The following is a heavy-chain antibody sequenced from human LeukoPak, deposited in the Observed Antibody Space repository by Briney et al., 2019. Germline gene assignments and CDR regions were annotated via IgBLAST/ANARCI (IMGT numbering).Heavy chain of an antibody. V-gene: IGHV3-66*01. J-gene: IGHJ4*02. D-gene: IGHD2-2*01. Sequence: GGSLRLSCAASGFTFSSYWMSWVRQAPGKGLEWVSVIYSGGNIYYADSVKGRFTISRDNSQNTLYLQMNSLRVEDTAIYYCAKASSETNFDYWGQGTLVTVSS. CDR2: IYSGGNI. CDR1: GFTFSSYW. CDR3: AKASSETNFDY.